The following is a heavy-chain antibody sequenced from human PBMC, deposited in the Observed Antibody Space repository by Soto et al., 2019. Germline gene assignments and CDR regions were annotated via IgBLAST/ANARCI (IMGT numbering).Heavy chain of an antibody. D-gene: IGHD2-2*01. J-gene: IGHJ4*02. CDR2: IIPILGIA. CDR3: ARARRGTSWKYYFDY. V-gene: IGHV1-69*02. CDR1: GGTFSSYT. Sequence: SVKVSCKASGGTFSSYTISWVRQAPGQGLEWMGRIIPILGIANYAQKFQGRVTITADKSTSTAYMELSSLRSEDTAVYYCARARRGTSWKYYFDYWGQGTLVTVSS.